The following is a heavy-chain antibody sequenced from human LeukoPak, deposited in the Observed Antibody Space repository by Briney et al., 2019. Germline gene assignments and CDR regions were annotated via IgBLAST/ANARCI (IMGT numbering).Heavy chain of an antibody. D-gene: IGHD5-18*01. J-gene: IGHJ4*02. Sequence: PGGSLRLSCAASGFTFSSYSMNWVRQAPGKGLEWVSYISSSGSTIYYADSVKGRFTISRDNAKNSLYLQMNSLRAEDTAVYYCARDPKVVDTAMVTPYWGQGTLVTVSS. CDR2: ISSSGSTI. CDR3: ARDPKVVDTAMVTPY. CDR1: GFTFSSYS. V-gene: IGHV3-48*04.